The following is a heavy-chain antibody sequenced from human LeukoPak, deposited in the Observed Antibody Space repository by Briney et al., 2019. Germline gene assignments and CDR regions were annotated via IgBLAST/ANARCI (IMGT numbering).Heavy chain of an antibody. J-gene: IGHJ1*01. Sequence: GGSLRLSCAASGFTFSSYGMHWVRHAPGKGLEWVAFIRYDGSNKYYADSVKGRLTISRDTSKNTLYMQMNRKRAEDTAVYYYVRDLSRCSPSGGQGSLVTVSS. CDR2: IRYDGSNK. D-gene: IGHD2-15*01. V-gene: IGHV3-30*02. CDR3: VRDLSRCSPS. CDR1: GFTFSSYG.